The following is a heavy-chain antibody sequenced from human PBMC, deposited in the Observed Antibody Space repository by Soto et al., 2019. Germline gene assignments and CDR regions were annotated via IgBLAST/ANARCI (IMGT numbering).Heavy chain of an antibody. CDR2: IRSKADSYAT. CDR1: VFTFIVSP. CDR3: NRKKYYDFWSGTGNYGMDV. D-gene: IGHD3-3*01. V-gene: IGHV3-73*01. J-gene: IGHJ6*01. Sequence: WLTXRLSWSAAVFTFIVSPIHLVRHASGKGLGLVGRIRSKADSYATAYAASVKVRFTISRDDSKNTAYLQMNRLKTEDTAVYYCNRKKYYDFWSGTGNYGMDVWGQGTTVTVYS.